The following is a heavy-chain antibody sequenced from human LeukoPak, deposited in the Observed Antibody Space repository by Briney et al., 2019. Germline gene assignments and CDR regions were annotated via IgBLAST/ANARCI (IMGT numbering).Heavy chain of an antibody. V-gene: IGHV3-21*04. D-gene: IGHD3-10*01. CDR2: ISSSSSYI. CDR3: ASQGRSGSFPFDY. CDR1: GFTFSSYS. J-gene: IGHJ4*02. Sequence: PGESLRLSCAASGFTFSSYSMNWVRQAPGKGLEWVSSISSSSSYIYYADSVKGRFTISRDNSKNTLYLQMNTLRAEDTAVYYCASQGRSGSFPFDYWGQGTLVTVSS.